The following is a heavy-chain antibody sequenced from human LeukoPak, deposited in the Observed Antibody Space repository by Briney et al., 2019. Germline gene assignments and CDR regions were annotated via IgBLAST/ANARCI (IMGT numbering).Heavy chain of an antibody. D-gene: IGHD3-22*01. V-gene: IGHV3-11*01. Sequence: GGSLRLSCAASGFTFSDYYMSWIRQAPGKGLQWVSYISSSGSTIYYADSVKGRFTISRDNAKNSLYLQMNSLRAEDTAVYYCARDYYDSSGYYHFDYWGQGTLVTVSS. J-gene: IGHJ4*02. CDR2: ISSSGSTI. CDR3: ARDYYDSSGYYHFDY. CDR1: GFTFSDYY.